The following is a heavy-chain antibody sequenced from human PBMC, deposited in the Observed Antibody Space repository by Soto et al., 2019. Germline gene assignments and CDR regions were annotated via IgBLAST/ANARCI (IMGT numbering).Heavy chain of an antibody. J-gene: IGHJ5*02. Sequence: VASVKVSCKASGYTFTSYDINWVRQATGQGLEWMGWMNPNSGNTGYAQKFQGRVTMTRNTSISTAYMELSSLRSEDTAVYYCASSSSWYGNWFDPWGQGTLVTVSS. CDR2: MNPNSGNT. CDR3: ASSSSWYGNWFDP. V-gene: IGHV1-8*01. CDR1: GYTFTSYD. D-gene: IGHD6-13*01.